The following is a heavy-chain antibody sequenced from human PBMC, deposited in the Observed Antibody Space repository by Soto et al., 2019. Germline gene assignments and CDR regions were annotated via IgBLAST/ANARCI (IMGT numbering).Heavy chain of an antibody. CDR3: ARRFGRCFDY. CDR2: IFYSGNT. D-gene: IGHD1-26*01. J-gene: IGHJ4*02. V-gene: IGHV4-39*01. CDR1: GGSITTNSYY. Sequence: SETLSLTCTVSGGSITTNSYYWGWIRQSPGKGLEWIGYIFYSGNTYYNPSLKSRVTISVDTSTNQFSLKVTSVTAADTAVYFWARRFGRCFDYRCQGTLVTVSS.